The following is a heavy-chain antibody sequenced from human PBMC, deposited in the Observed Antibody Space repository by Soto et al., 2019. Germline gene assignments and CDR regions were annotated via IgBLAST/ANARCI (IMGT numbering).Heavy chain of an antibody. CDR2: INGGTGQT. D-gene: IGHD1-1*01. V-gene: IGHV1-3*01. CDR1: GYTFSTYA. J-gene: IGHJ6*02. Sequence: GASVKVSCKASGYTFSTYAMHWVRQAPGQSLEWMGWINGGTGQTRYSQRFQDRVTITRDTSAKTTYMDLTSLRSEDTAVYYCARGKGMEENYYYYGMDIWGQGTTFTVSS. CDR3: ARGKGMEENYYYYGMDI.